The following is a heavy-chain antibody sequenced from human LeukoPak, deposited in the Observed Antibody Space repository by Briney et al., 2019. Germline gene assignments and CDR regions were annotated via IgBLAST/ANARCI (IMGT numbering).Heavy chain of an antibody. Sequence: SETLSLTCTVSGGSISGSSYYWGWIRQPPGKGLEWIGSVYYSGSTYYNPSLRSRVTVSVDTSKNQFSLKLSSVTAADTAVYYCAKSSIYYYDSSSPLDYWGQGTLVTVSS. D-gene: IGHD3-22*01. CDR3: AKSSIYYYDSSSPLDY. CDR2: VYYSGST. V-gene: IGHV4-39*01. CDR1: GGSISGSSYY. J-gene: IGHJ4*02.